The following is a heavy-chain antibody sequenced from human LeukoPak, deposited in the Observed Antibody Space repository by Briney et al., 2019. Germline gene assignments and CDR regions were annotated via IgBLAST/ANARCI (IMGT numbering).Heavy chain of an antibody. CDR2: ISGSGDYT. D-gene: IGHD1-26*01. CDR3: ARGGSDYYFDY. J-gene: IGHJ4*02. V-gene: IGHV3-21*01. CDR1: GFTFRMFG. Sequence: GGSVRLSCAASGFTFRMFGMTWVRQAPGKGLEWVAAISGSGDYTYYADSVKGRFTISRDNAKNSLYLQMNSLRAEDTAVYYCARGGSDYYFDYWGQGTLVTVSS.